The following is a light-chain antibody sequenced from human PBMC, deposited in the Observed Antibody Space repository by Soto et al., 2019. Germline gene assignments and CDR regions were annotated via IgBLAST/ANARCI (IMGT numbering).Light chain of an antibody. CDR1: QSVSSRY. Sequence: DIVMTQSPGTLSLSPGERATLSCRASQSVSSRYLAWYQQKPGQAPRQLIYGASSRATGIPDRFRGSESVTDFTLTITKLETEDFAVYYCQHYRTSFGGGKRVEIK. CDR3: QHYRTS. J-gene: IGKJ4*01. V-gene: IGKV3-20*01. CDR2: GAS.